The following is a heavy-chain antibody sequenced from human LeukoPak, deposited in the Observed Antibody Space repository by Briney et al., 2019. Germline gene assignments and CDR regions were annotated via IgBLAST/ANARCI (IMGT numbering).Heavy chain of an antibody. Sequence: SETLSLTCTVSGGSISSYYWSWIRQPPGKGLEWIGYIYYSGSTNYNPSLKSRGTISVDTSKNQFSLKLSSVTAADTAVYYCARDNYYDSSGYWGINAFDIWGQGTMVTVSS. D-gene: IGHD3-22*01. CDR2: IYYSGST. CDR3: ARDNYYDSSGYWGINAFDI. CDR1: GGSISSYY. V-gene: IGHV4-59*01. J-gene: IGHJ3*02.